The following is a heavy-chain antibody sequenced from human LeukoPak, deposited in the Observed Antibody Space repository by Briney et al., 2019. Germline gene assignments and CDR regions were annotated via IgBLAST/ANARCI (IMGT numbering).Heavy chain of an antibody. J-gene: IGHJ4*02. CDR1: GFPFSSYG. V-gene: IGHV3-33*01. CDR2: LVFDARS. Sequence: GGSLRLSCAASGFPFSSYGMHWVRQAPGKGLEWVARLVFDARSDYANSVKGRFSISRDDSKNTLFLDMSNLRVEDTALYYCARDLSAAFDFWGQGVLVTVSS. D-gene: IGHD6-19*01. CDR3: ARDLSAAFDF.